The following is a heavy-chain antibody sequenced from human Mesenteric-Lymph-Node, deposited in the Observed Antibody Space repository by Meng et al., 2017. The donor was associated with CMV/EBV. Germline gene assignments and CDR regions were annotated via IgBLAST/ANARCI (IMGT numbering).Heavy chain of an antibody. CDR1: GFTFSSYW. CDR2: IKQDGSEK. CDR3: ARDYYFDY. V-gene: IGHV3-7*01. Sequence: GESLKISCAASGFTFSSYWMSWVRQAPGQGLEWVANIKQDGSEKYYVDSVKGRFTISRDNAKNSLYLQMNSLRAEDTAVYYCARDYYFDYWGQGTLVTVSS. J-gene: IGHJ4*02.